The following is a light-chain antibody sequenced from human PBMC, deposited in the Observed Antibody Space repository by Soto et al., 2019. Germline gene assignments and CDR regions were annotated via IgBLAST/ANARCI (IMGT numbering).Light chain of an antibody. CDR3: QQHSNWPLS. CDR1: QSVSSY. CDR2: DAS. Sequence: EIVLTQSPATLSLSPGERATLSCRASQSVSSYLAWYQQKPGQAPRLLIYDASNRATGIPASFSGSGSGTDFTLAITILEPEHYPIYYWQQHSNWPLSFCQRTRLEIK. J-gene: IGKJ5*01. V-gene: IGKV3-11*01.